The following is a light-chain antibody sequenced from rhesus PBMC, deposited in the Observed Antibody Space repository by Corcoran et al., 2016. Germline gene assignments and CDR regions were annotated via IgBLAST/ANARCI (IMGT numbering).Light chain of an antibody. J-gene: IGKJ1*01. Sequence: DIVMTQTPLSLPVTPGEPASISCRSSQSLLHSNGKTYLDWYLQKPGQVPRLLIFKVSNRESGVPDRFSGSGSGTDFNLKISRVEPEDVGVYYCMQSTKDPRTFGQGTKVEIK. CDR3: MQSTKDPRT. CDR1: QSLLHSNGKTY. V-gene: IGKV2S2*01. CDR2: KVS.